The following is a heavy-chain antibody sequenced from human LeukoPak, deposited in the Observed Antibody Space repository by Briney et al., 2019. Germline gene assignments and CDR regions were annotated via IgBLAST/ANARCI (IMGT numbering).Heavy chain of an antibody. D-gene: IGHD6-6*01. CDR2: IYYSGST. CDR3: ARLAASSSAVGY. V-gene: IGHV4-31*03. J-gene: IGHJ4*02. Sequence: SQTLSLTCTVSGGSISSGGYYWSWIRQHPGKGLEWIGYIYYSGSTNYNPSLKSRVTMSVDTSKNQFSLKLSSVTAADTAVYYCARLAASSSAVGYWGQGTLVTVSS. CDR1: GGSISSGGYY.